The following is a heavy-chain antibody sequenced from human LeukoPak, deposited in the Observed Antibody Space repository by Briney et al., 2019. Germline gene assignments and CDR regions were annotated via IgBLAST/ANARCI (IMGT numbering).Heavy chain of an antibody. V-gene: IGHV4-39*01. D-gene: IGHD4-17*01. J-gene: IGHJ5*02. Sequence: PSETLSLTCTASGGSISSSSYYWGWIRQPPGKGLEWIGSIYYSGSTYYNPSLKSRVTISVDTSKNQFSLKLSSVTAADTAVYYCARPNTVLMTTVTTGNWFDPWGQGTLVSVSS. CDR2: IYYSGST. CDR1: GGSISSSSYY. CDR3: ARPNTVLMTTVTTGNWFDP.